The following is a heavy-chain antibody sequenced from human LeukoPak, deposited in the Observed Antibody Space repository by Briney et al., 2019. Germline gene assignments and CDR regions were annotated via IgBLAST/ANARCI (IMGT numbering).Heavy chain of an antibody. V-gene: IGHV5-51*03. Sequence: KPGESLKISCKGSGYSFTSYWIGWVRQMPGKGLEWMGIIYPGDSDTRYSPSFQGQVTISADKSISTAYLQWSSLKDSDTAMYYCARGDYDSSGYYQPLHYYYYMDVWGKGTTVTVSS. J-gene: IGHJ6*03. CDR3: ARGDYDSSGYYQPLHYYYYMDV. D-gene: IGHD3-22*01. CDR1: GYSFTSYW. CDR2: IYPGDSDT.